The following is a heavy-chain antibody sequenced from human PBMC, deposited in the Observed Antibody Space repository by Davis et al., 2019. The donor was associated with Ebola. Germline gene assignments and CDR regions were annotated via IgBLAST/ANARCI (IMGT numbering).Heavy chain of an antibody. CDR3: ARDRGSGWYYFDY. D-gene: IGHD6-19*01. CDR2: ISSSSSYI. J-gene: IGHJ4*02. CDR1: GFTFSSYS. Sequence: PGGSLRLSCAASGFTFSSYSMNWVRQAPGKGLEWVSSISSSSSYIYYADSVKGRFTISRENAKNSLYLQMNSLRAEDTAVYYCARDRGSGWYYFDYWGQGTLVTVSS. V-gene: IGHV3-21*01.